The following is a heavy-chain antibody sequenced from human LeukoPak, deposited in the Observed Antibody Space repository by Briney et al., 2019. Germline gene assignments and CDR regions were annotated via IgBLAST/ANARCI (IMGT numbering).Heavy chain of an antibody. CDR3: ARGGYSSSSIDY. D-gene: IGHD6-13*01. CDR1: GYTFTGYY. CDR2: IIPIFGTA. J-gene: IGHJ4*02. V-gene: IGHV1-69*05. Sequence: SVKVSCKASGYTFTGYYMHWVRQAPGQGLEWMGRIIPIFGTANYAQKFQGRVTITTDESTSTAYMELSSLRSEDTAVYYCARGGYSSSSIDYWGQGTLVTVSS.